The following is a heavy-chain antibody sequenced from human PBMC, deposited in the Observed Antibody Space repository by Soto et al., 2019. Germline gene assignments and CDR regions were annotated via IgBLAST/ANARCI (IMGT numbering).Heavy chain of an antibody. CDR3: ARDKGGLGYCSSTSCYFYAFDI. Sequence: PGGSLRLSCAASGFTFSSYGMHWVRQAPGKGLEWVAVIWYDGSNKYYADSVKGRFTISRDNSKNTLYLQMNSLRAEDTAVYYCARDKGGLGYCSSTSCYFYAFDIWGQETMVTVSS. CDR1: GFTFSSYG. CDR2: IWYDGSNK. V-gene: IGHV3-33*01. J-gene: IGHJ3*02. D-gene: IGHD2-2*01.